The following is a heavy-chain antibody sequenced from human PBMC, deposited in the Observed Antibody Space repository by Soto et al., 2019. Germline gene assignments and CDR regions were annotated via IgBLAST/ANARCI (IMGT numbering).Heavy chain of an antibody. CDR2: ISAYNGNT. CDR1: GYTFTSYG. CDR3: ARFGHCSGGSCYSSRAFDI. Sequence: ASVKVSCKASGYTFTSYGISWVRQAPGQGLEWMGWISAYNGNTNYAQKLQGRVTMTTDTSTSTAYMELRSLRSDDTAVYYCARFGHCSGGSCYSSRAFDIWAQGTMVTVSS. D-gene: IGHD2-15*01. J-gene: IGHJ3*02. V-gene: IGHV1-18*01.